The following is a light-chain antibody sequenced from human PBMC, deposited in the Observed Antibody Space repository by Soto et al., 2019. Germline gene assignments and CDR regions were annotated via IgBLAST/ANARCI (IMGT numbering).Light chain of an antibody. Sequence: VFLTQSPGTLSLSPGERVTLSCRASQSVTTRLAWYQHKPGQAPTLLMSGASNRASGVPVRFSGSGSGTDFTLTITRLEPEDFAVYYCQQFSSYPLTFGGRTKVDIK. CDR2: GAS. CDR3: QQFSSYPLT. CDR1: QSVTTR. J-gene: IGKJ4*01. V-gene: IGKV3-20*01.